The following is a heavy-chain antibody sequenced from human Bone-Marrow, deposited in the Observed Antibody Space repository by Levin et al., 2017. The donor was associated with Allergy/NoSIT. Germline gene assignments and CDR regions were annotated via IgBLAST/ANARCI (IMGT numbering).Heavy chain of an antibody. CDR3: ARAGRYDY. D-gene: IGHD3-9*01. J-gene: IGHJ4*02. CDR2: IYYSGNT. V-gene: IGHV4-39*07. Sequence: ESLKISCPVSGDSISSSNYYWGWIRQPPGKGLEWIGSIYYSGNTYYNPSLKSRLTISVDTSKNQFSPKLRSVTAADTAVYYCARAGRYDYWGQGTLVTVSS. CDR1: GDSISSSNYY.